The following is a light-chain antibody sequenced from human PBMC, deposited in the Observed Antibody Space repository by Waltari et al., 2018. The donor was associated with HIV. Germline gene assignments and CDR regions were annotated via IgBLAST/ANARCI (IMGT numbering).Light chain of an antibody. CDR2: GVT. Sequence: QSALTQPASVSGSPGQSVTISCTGGNTDIGAFDLVSWYQQRSGEAPQLIIFGVTSRPAGVSSRFCGFKSGHTASLTISGLHDGDEAYYFCSSYSTLKTILFGGGTKLTV. V-gene: IGLV2-14*03. CDR3: SSYSTLKTIL. CDR1: NTDIGAFDL. J-gene: IGLJ3*02.